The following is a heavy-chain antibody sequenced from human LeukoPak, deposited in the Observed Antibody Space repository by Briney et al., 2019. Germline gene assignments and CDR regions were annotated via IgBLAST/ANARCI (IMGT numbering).Heavy chain of an antibody. CDR3: ATDTGSAFDI. V-gene: IGHV3-74*01. J-gene: IGHJ3*02. CDR2: INSDGSST. Sequence: GGSLRLSCAASGFTFSTYWMHWVRQAPGKGLVWVSRINSDGSSTSYADSVKGRFTISRDDARNSLYLQMNSLRDEDTAVYYCATDTGSAFDIWGQGTMVTVSS. D-gene: IGHD1-14*01. CDR1: GFTFSTYW.